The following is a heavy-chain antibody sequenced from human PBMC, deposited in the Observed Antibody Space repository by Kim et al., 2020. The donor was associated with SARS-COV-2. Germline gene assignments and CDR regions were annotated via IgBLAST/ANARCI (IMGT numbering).Heavy chain of an antibody. CDR1: GGSISGYY. V-gene: IGHV4-59*08. CDR3: ARPHRGPFAFDI. J-gene: IGHJ3*02. Sequence: SETLSLTCIVSGGSISGYYWSWIRQPPGKGLEWIGYIYDSGSTDYNPSLKSRVNILVDASKNQLSLTLSSVTAADTAVYYCARPHRGPFAFDIWGQGTM. CDR2: IYDSGST. D-gene: IGHD3-10*01.